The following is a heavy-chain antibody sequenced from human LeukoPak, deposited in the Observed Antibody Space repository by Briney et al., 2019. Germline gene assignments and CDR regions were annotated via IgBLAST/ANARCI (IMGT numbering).Heavy chain of an antibody. CDR2: ISAYNGNT. CDR3: ARSSITMVRGVIIIPSWFDP. D-gene: IGHD3-10*01. Sequence: ASVKVSCKASGYTFTSYGISWVRQAPGQGLEWMGWISAYNGNTNYAQKLQGRVTMTTDTSTSTAYMELRSLRSDDTAVYYCARSSITMVRGVIIIPSWFDPWGQGTLVTVSS. V-gene: IGHV1-18*01. CDR1: GYTFTSYG. J-gene: IGHJ5*02.